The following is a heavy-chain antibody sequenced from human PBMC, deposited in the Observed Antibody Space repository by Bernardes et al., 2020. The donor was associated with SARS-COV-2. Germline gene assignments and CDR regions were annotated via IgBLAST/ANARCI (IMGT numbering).Heavy chain of an antibody. CDR1: GFTFSSHS. V-gene: IGHV3-21*01. CDR2: ISSDTKYI. Sequence: GSLRLSCAASGFTFSSHSMNWVRQAPGPGLEWVSFISSDTKYIYYRDSVKGRFTISRDNAKNSLYLQMNSLRAEDTAVYFCARGGGIRPLDPWGQGTPVTVSS. CDR3: ARGGGIRPLDP. D-gene: IGHD3-16*01. J-gene: IGHJ5*02.